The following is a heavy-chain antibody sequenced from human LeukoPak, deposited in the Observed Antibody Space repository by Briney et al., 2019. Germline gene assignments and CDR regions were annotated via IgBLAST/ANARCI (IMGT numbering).Heavy chain of an antibody. CDR2: IRFDGSNK. D-gene: IGHD3-3*01. V-gene: IGHV3-30*02. CDR3: AKGVTIFGVVIKPKDSDAFDI. J-gene: IGHJ3*02. CDR1: GFTFSSYG. Sequence: GGSLRLSCAASGFTFSSYGMHWVRQAPGKGLEWVAFIRFDGSNKYYADSVKGRFTISRDNSKNTLYLQMNSLRAEDTAVYYCAKGVTIFGVVIKPKDSDAFDIWGQGTMVTVSS.